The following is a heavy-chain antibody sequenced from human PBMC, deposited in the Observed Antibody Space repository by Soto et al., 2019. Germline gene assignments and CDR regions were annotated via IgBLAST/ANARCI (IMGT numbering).Heavy chain of an antibody. CDR3: ARSPRVYDFWSGYYPRPNSYGMDV. CDR2: IDWDDDK. D-gene: IGHD3-3*01. CDR1: GFSLSTSGMC. J-gene: IGHJ6*02. Sequence: SGPTLVNPTQTLTLTCTFSGFSLSTSGMCVSWIRQPPGKALEWLARIDWDDDKYYSTSLKTRLTISKDTSKNQVVLTMTNMDPVDTATYYCARSPRVYDFWSGYYPRPNSYGMDVWGQGTTVTVSS. V-gene: IGHV2-70*11.